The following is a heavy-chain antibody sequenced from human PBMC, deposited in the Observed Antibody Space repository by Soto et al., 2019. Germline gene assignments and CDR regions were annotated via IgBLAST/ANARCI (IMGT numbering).Heavy chain of an antibody. CDR1: GFTFSSYA. CDR2: ISYAGSNK. J-gene: IGHJ4*02. Sequence: QVQLVESGGGVVQPGRSLRLSCAASGFTFSSYAMHWVRQAPGKGLEWVAVISYAGSNKYYADSVKGRFTISRDNSKNTLYLQMNSLRAEDTAVYYCARGWNYADYWGQGTLVTVSS. V-gene: IGHV3-30-3*01. CDR3: ARGWNYADY. D-gene: IGHD1-1*01.